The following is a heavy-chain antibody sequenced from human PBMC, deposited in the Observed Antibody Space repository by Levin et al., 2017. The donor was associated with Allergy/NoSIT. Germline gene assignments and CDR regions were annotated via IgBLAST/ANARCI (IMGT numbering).Heavy chain of an antibody. Sequence: GGSLRLSCAASGFTFSSYNMHWVRQAPGKGLEWVATIQHDGSNEYYADSVKGRFTISRDNSKNTLYLQVNSLRAEDTAVYYCTSHSYGDNGYWGQGTLVTV. J-gene: IGHJ4*02. V-gene: IGHV3-33*05. CDR1: GFTFSSYN. CDR2: IQHDGSNE. CDR3: TSHSYGDNGY. D-gene: IGHD2-21*02.